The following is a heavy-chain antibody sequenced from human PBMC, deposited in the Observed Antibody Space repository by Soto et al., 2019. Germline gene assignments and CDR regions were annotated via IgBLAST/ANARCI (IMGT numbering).Heavy chain of an antibody. D-gene: IGHD6-13*01. CDR3: ARVGRAAAGIGWFDP. CDR1: GGSISSYY. V-gene: IGHV4-59*01. Sequence: QVQLQESGPGLVKPSETLSLTCTVSGGSISSYYWSWIRQPPGKGLEWIGYIYYSGSTNYNPSLKSRVTISVDPSKNQFPLTLSSVTAADTAVYYCARVGRAAAGIGWFDPWGQGTLVTVSS. CDR2: IYYSGST. J-gene: IGHJ5*02.